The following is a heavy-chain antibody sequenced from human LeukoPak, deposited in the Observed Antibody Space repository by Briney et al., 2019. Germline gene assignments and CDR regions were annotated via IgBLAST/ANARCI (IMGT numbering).Heavy chain of an antibody. CDR3: ARMDSHDAFDI. Sequence: SETLSLTCAVYGGSFSGYYWSWLRQPPGKGLEWIGTIYSSGTTYYNPSLKSRITMSVDTSKNQFSLKLTSVTAADTAVYYCARMDSHDAFDIWGQGTMVTVSS. J-gene: IGHJ3*02. D-gene: IGHD3/OR15-3a*01. V-gene: IGHV4-34*10. CDR1: GGSFSGYY. CDR2: IYSSGTT.